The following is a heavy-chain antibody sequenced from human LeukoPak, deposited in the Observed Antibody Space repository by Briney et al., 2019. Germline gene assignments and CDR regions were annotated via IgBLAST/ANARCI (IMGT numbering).Heavy chain of an antibody. CDR3: AKEGPEYYDSSGSYPDY. Sequence: PGRSLRLSCAASGFTFSSYGMHWVRQAPGKGLEWVAVISYDGSNKYYADSVKGRFTISRDNSKNTPYLQMNSLRAEDTAVYYCAKEGPEYYDSSGSYPDYWGQGTLVTVSS. D-gene: IGHD3-22*01. J-gene: IGHJ4*02. CDR2: ISYDGSNK. CDR1: GFTFSSYG. V-gene: IGHV3-30*18.